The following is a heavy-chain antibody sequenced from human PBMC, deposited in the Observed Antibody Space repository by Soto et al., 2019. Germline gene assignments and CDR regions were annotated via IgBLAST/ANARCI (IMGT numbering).Heavy chain of an antibody. D-gene: IGHD3-9*01. V-gene: IGHV3-13*01. Sequence: GGSLRLSCAASGFTFSSYDMHWVRQATGKGLEWVSAIGTAGDTYYPGSVKGRFTISRENAKNSLYLQMNSLRAGDTAVYYCAREAPRSIHDILTGYYNGYGMDVWGQGTTVTVSS. CDR3: AREAPRSIHDILTGYYNGYGMDV. J-gene: IGHJ6*02. CDR1: GFTFSSYD. CDR2: IGTAGDT.